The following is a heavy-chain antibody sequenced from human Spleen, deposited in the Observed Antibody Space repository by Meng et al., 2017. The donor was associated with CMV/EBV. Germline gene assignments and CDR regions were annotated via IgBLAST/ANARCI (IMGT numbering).Heavy chain of an antibody. J-gene: IGHJ4*02. CDR3: ASTNRIGSGYYY. CDR2: ISSSSSYI. CDR1: GFTFSSYS. V-gene: IGHV3-21*01. Sequence: GGSLRLSCAASGFTFSSYSMNWVRQAPGKGLEWVSSISSSSSYIYYADSVKGRFTISRDNAKNSLYLQMNSLRAEDTAVYYCASTNRIGSGYYYWGQGTLVTVSS. D-gene: IGHD6-19*01.